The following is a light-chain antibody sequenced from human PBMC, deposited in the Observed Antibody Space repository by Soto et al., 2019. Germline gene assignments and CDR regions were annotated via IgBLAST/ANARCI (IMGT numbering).Light chain of an antibody. V-gene: IGLV1-51*01. CDR3: GTWDNSLSVVV. CDR2: DNT. CDR1: RSNIGTNH. J-gene: IGLJ2*01. Sequence: QAVVTQPPSVSAAPGQTVTISCSGSRSNIGTNHVSWYQHLPGTTPKLLIYDNTKRPSGIPDRFSGSKSGTSATLGITGLQTGDEADYYCGTWDNSLSVVVFGGGTKVTVL.